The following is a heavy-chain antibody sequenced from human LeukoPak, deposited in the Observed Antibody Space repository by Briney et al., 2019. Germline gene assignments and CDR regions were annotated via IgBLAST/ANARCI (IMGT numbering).Heavy chain of an antibody. Sequence: ASVKVSCKASGYTFTSYDINWVRQAPGQGLEWMGWMNPNSGNTGYAQKFQGRVTMTRNTSISTAYMELSSLRSEDAAVYYCARGKGPTYYDFWSGYYEYFDYWGQGTLVTVSS. CDR3: ARGKGPTYYDFWSGYYEYFDY. V-gene: IGHV1-8*01. D-gene: IGHD3-3*01. J-gene: IGHJ4*02. CDR2: MNPNSGNT. CDR1: GYTFTSYD.